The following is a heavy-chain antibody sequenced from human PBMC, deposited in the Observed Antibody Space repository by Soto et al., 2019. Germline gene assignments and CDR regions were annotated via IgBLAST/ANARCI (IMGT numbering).Heavy chain of an antibody. CDR1: GFSFNTYA. D-gene: IGHD2-15*01. J-gene: IGHJ6*02. Sequence: EVQLLESGGGLVQPGGSLRLSCAASGFSFNTYAMSWVRQARGKGPEWVSTVSASGGSTYSADSVKGRFTISRDNSKNTVHLQMNSLRAEDTAVYYCAETMGDCSGGSCYGAYSMDVWGQGITVTVSS. V-gene: IGHV3-23*01. CDR2: VSASGGST. CDR3: AETMGDCSGGSCYGAYSMDV.